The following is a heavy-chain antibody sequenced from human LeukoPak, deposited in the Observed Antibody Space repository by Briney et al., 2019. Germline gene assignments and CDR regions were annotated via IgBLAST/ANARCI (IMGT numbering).Heavy chain of an antibody. V-gene: IGHV4-59*11. CDR3: ARVLDLSKRGLDAFDI. CDR2: IYYSGST. CDR1: GGSITTHY. J-gene: IGHJ3*02. Sequence: SETLSLTCTVSGGSITTHYWTWIRQPPGKGLEWIGYIYYSGSTKYNPPLKSRVTISVDTSKKQFSLKLSSATAADTAVYYCARVLDLSKRGLDAFDIWGQGTMVTVSS. D-gene: IGHD3-16*01.